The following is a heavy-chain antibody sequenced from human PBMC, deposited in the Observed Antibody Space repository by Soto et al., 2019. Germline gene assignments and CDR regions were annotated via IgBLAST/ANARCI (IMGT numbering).Heavy chain of an antibody. J-gene: IGHJ4*02. D-gene: IGHD3-9*01. Sequence: QVQLVQSGAEVKKPGASVKVSCKASGYTFTSYGISWVRQAPGQGLEWMGWISAYNGNTNYAQKLQGRVTMTTDTSTSTAYMELRSLRSDDTAVYYCARDRQYFGQTPPSPYYFDYWGQGTLVTVSS. CDR3: ARDRQYFGQTPPSPYYFDY. CDR2: ISAYNGNT. V-gene: IGHV1-18*01. CDR1: GYTFTSYG.